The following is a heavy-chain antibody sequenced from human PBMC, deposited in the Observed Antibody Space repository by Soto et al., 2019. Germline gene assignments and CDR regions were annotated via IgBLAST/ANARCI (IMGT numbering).Heavy chain of an antibody. CDR3: ARVTPGNNLYYFSGLDF. V-gene: IGHV3-30-3*01. CDR2: ISYEGSNT. D-gene: IGHD1-1*01. J-gene: IGHJ6*02. CDR1: GFTFDTYG. Sequence: LRLSCVASGFTFDTYGIHWVRQAPGKGLQWVALISYEGSNTYYADPVRGRFTISRDNSKNALYLQMNTLRPEDTGVYYCARVTPGNNLYYFSGLDFWGQGTSVTVS.